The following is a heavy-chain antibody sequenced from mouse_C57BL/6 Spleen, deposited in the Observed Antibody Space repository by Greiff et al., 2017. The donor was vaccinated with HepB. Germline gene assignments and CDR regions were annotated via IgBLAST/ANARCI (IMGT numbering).Heavy chain of an antibody. D-gene: IGHD1-1*01. Sequence: EVMLVESGGGLVQPGGSLSLSCAASGFTFTDYYMSWVRQPPGKALEWLGFIRNKANGYPTEYSASVKVRFNISRDNSQSILYLQMNALRAEDSATYYCARYTSYYYGSRVPYYFDYWGQGTTLTVSS. V-gene: IGHV7-3*01. CDR1: GFTFTDYY. CDR3: ARYTSYYYGSRVPYYFDY. J-gene: IGHJ2*01. CDR2: IRNKANGYPT.